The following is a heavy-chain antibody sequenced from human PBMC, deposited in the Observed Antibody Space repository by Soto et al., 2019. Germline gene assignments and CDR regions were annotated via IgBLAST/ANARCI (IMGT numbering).Heavy chain of an antibody. CDR1: GGSISSGGYY. CDR2: IYYSGST. J-gene: IGHJ6*02. V-gene: IGHV4-31*03. Sequence: SETLSLTCTVSGGSISSGGYYWSWIRQRPGKGLEWIGYIYYSGSTYYNPSLKSRVTISVDTSKNQFSLKLSSVTAADTAVYYCARDLRATGKGSGYYYYYGMDVWGQGTTVTVSS. CDR3: ARDLRATGKGSGYYYYYGMDV. D-gene: IGHD1-1*01.